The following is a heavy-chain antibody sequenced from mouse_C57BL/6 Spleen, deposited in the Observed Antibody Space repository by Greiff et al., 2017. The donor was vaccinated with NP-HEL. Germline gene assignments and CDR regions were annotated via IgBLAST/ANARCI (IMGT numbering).Heavy chain of an antibody. CDR3: AREGDDYGFDY. CDR2: IYPSDSET. CDR1: GYTFTSYW. D-gene: IGHD2-4*01. J-gene: IGHJ2*01. V-gene: IGHV1-61*01. Sequence: VQLQQSGAELVRPGSSVKLSCKASGYTFTSYWMDWVKQRPGQGLEWIGNIYPSDSETHYNQKFKDKATLTVDKSSSTAYMQLSSLTSEDSAVYYCAREGDDYGFDYWGQGTTLTVSS.